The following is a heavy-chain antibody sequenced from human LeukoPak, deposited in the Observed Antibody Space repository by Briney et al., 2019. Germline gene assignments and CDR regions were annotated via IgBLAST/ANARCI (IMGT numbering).Heavy chain of an antibody. Sequence: GRSLRLSCAASGFTFSYYGLHWVRQAPGKGLEWVAVMSYDGSNKHYADSVKGRFTISRDNSKNTLYLEMNSLRAEDTAVYYCAREMNYGGQGSPVGFDVWGQGTLVTVSS. CDR3: AREMNYGGQGSPVGFDV. CDR1: GFTFSYYG. CDR2: MSYDGSNK. V-gene: IGHV3-30*03. J-gene: IGHJ3*01. D-gene: IGHD4-23*01.